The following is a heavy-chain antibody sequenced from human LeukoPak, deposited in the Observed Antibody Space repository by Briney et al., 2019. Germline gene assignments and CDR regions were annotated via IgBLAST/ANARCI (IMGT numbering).Heavy chain of an antibody. V-gene: IGHV3-49*04. Sequence: GGSLRLSCTASGFTFCDDAMSWVRQAPGMGLAWVGFIRSKAYGGTTEYAASVKGRFTISRDDSKSIAYLQMNSLKTEDTAVYYCTRAPLYCSGGSCQRPIDYWGQGTLVTVSS. CDR2: IRSKAYGGTT. J-gene: IGHJ4*02. D-gene: IGHD2-15*01. CDR3: TRAPLYCSGGSCQRPIDY. CDR1: GFTFCDDA.